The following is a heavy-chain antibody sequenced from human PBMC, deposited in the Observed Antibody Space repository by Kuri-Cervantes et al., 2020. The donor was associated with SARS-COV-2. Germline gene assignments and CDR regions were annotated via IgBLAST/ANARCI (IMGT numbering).Heavy chain of an antibody. V-gene: IGHV4-38-2*01. CDR2: IYHSGST. CDR3: ARGDFTAGFY. J-gene: IGHJ4*02. D-gene: IGHD2-15*01. CDR1: GYSISSGYY. Sequence: SETLSLTCAVSGYSISSGYYWGWIRQPPGKGLEWIGSIYHSGSTYYNPSLKSRVTISVDTSKNQFFLKLSSVTAADTAVYYCARGDFTAGFYWGQGTQVTVSS.